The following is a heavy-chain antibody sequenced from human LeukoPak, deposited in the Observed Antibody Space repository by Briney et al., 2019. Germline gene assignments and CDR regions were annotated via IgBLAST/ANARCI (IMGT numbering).Heavy chain of an antibody. V-gene: IGHV3-30*02. CDR2: IRYDGSNK. J-gene: IGHJ4*02. CDR1: GFTFSSYG. D-gene: IGHD6-13*01. CDR3: AKVPSIAAAGRPSYFDY. Sequence: GGSLRLSCAASGFTFSSYGMHWVRQAPGKGLEWVAFIRYDGSNKYYADSVKGRFTISRDNSKNTLYLQMNSLRAEDTAVYYCAKVPSIAAAGRPSYFDYWGQGTLVTVSS.